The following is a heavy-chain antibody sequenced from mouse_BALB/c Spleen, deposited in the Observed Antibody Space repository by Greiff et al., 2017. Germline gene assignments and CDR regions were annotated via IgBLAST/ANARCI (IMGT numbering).Heavy chain of an antibody. V-gene: IGHV3-2*02. CDR2: ISYSGST. CDR3: ARVASPPYYFDY. Sequence: EVQLQQSGPGLVKPSQSLSLTCTVTGYSITSDYAWNWIRQFPGNKLEWMGYISYSGSTSYNPSLKSRISITRDTSKNQFFLQLNSVTTEDTATYYCARVASPPYYFDYWGQGTTLTVSS. CDR1: GYSITSDYA. J-gene: IGHJ2*01.